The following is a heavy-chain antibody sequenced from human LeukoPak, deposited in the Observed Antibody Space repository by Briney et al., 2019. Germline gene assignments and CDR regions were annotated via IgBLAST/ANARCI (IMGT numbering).Heavy chain of an antibody. V-gene: IGHV3-23*01. Sequence: PGGSLRLSCAASGFTFSSYAMSWVRQAPGKGLEWVSAISGSGGSTYYADSVKGRFTISRGNSKNTLYLQMNSLRAEDTAVYYCAKPYYYGSGSPPGDFDYWGQGTLVTVSS. CDR2: ISGSGGST. D-gene: IGHD3-10*01. CDR1: GFTFSSYA. J-gene: IGHJ4*02. CDR3: AKPYYYGSGSPPGDFDY.